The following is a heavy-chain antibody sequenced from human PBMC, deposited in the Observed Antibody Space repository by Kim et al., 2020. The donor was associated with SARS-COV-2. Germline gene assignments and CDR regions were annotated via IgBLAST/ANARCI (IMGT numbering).Heavy chain of an antibody. V-gene: IGHV1-18*04. CDR2: ISAHNRKT. Sequence: ASVKVSCKTSGYTFINYGMTWVRQAPGQGLEWMGWISAHNRKTNYAQKFQGRVTMTTDTPTSTGYLELRSLRSDDTAMYYCARDIELLDYWGQGTLVTVSS. J-gene: IGHJ4*02. CDR1: GYTFINYG. D-gene: IGHD1-26*01. CDR3: ARDIELLDY.